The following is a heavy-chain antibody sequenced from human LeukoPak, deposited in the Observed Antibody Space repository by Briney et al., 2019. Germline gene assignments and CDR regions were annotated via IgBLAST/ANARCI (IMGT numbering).Heavy chain of an antibody. D-gene: IGHD3-22*01. Sequence: SESLSLTCTVFGDSVSRSDSYWDWIRQPPGKALEWIGTVYYSGRTYYSPSLESRVTISVVTSKNQFSLKLSSLTAADTALYFCARRRYYDSSGYLDWGQGTLVTVSS. CDR2: VYYSGRT. CDR3: ARRRYYDSSGYLD. J-gene: IGHJ1*01. V-gene: IGHV4-39*01. CDR1: GDSVSRSDSY.